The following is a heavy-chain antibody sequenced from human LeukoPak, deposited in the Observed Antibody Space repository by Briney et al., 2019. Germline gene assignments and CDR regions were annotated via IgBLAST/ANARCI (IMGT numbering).Heavy chain of an antibody. CDR3: TRVGRRGWYFYYFAF. CDR1: GFTFYEYA. J-gene: IGHJ4*02. CDR2: ISADGHNT. D-gene: IGHD6-19*01. V-gene: IGHV3-43*02. Sequence: GGSLRLSCAASGFTFYEYAMRWVRQAPGKGLEWGSLISADGHNTYYADSVKGGFTVSRDNSNSSLYLQLNSLKSEDTAFYFCTRVGRRGWYFYYFAFWGQGSLVTVSS.